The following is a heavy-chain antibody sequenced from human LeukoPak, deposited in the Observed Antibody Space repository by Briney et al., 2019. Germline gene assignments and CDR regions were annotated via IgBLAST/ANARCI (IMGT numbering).Heavy chain of an antibody. D-gene: IGHD2-15*01. J-gene: IGHJ4*02. CDR3: ARDAVGYCSGGSCHVDY. CDR1: GYTFTSCG. V-gene: IGHV1-18*01. CDR2: ISAYNGNT. Sequence: ASVKVSCKASGYTFTSCGISWVRQAPGQGLEWMGWISAYNGNTNYAQKLQGRVTMTTDTSTSTAYMELRSLRSDDTAVYYCARDAVGYCSGGSCHVDYWGQGTLVTVSS.